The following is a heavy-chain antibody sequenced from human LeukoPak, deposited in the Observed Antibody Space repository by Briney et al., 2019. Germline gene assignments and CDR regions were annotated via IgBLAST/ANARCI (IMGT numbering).Heavy chain of an antibody. J-gene: IGHJ3*02. Sequence: SETLSLTCTVSGGTISRYYWSWIRQPPGKGLEWTGYIYYSGSTNYNPSLKSRVTISVDTSKNHFSLKLNSVTAADTALYYCAREGSSAWHDGFDIWGQGTMVTVSS. CDR1: GGTISRYY. D-gene: IGHD6-19*01. V-gene: IGHV4-59*01. CDR2: IYYSGST. CDR3: AREGSSAWHDGFDI.